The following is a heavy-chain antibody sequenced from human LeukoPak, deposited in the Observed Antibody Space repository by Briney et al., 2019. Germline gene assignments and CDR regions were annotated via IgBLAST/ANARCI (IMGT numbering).Heavy chain of an antibody. CDR3: ARRGPRNYYYYYMDV. J-gene: IGHJ6*03. V-gene: IGHV3-7*01. CDR2: IKQDGSEK. CDR1: GFTFSSYW. D-gene: IGHD7-27*01. Sequence: PGGSLRLSCAASGFTFSSYWMSRVRQAPGKGLEWVANIKQDGSEKYYVDSVKGRFTISRDNAKNSLYLQMNSLRAEDTAVYYCARRGPRNYYYYYMDVWGKGTTVTISS.